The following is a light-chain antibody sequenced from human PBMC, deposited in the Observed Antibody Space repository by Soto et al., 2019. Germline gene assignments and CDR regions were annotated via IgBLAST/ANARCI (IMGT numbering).Light chain of an antibody. CDR3: QQFDNLPCT. CDR2: DAS. V-gene: IGKV1-33*01. CDR1: QDINNS. Sequence: DIQMTQSLSSLSASVGDRVTITCQANQDINNSLNWYQQRPGEAPKLLIYDASILEAGVPSRFSGSGFGTTCTLTISSLQPEDFATFDCQQFDNLPCTFGGGTKVELK. J-gene: IGKJ4*01.